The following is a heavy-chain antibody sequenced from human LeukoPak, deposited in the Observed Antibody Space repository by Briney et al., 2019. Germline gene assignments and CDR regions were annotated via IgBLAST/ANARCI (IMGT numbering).Heavy chain of an antibody. Sequence: SETLSLTCTVSGGSISSYYWSWIRQPPGKGLEWIGYVSYSGSTNYNPSLKSRVTISEDTSKNHFSLKLSSVTAADTAVYYCAMYNFWGGYYGDYWGQGTLVIVSS. V-gene: IGHV4-59*01. D-gene: IGHD3-3*01. J-gene: IGHJ4*02. CDR3: AMYNFWGGYYGDY. CDR2: VSYSGST. CDR1: GGSISSYY.